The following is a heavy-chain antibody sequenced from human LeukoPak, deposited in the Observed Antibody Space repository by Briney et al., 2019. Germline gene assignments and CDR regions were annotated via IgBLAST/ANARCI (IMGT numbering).Heavy chain of an antibody. Sequence: GASVKVSCKASGGTFSSYAISWVRQAPGQGLEWMGRIIPILGIANYAQKFQGRVTITADKSTSTAYMELSSLRSEDTAVYYCARSSTPYYYGSGSYFVGYWFDPWGQGTLVTVSS. J-gene: IGHJ5*02. D-gene: IGHD3-10*01. CDR1: GGTFSSYA. CDR3: ARSSTPYYYGSGSYFVGYWFDP. CDR2: IIPILGIA. V-gene: IGHV1-69*04.